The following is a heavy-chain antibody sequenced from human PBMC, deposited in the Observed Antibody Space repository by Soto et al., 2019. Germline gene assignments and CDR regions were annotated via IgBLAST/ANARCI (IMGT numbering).Heavy chain of an antibody. Sequence: QVHLVQSGAEVKKPGASVKVSCKGSGYAFTTYGITWVRQAPGQGLEWMGWISAHNGNTNYAQKLQGRVTVTRDTSTSTAYMELRSLRTDDTAVYYCARGRYGDYWGQGALVTVSS. V-gene: IGHV1-18*01. J-gene: IGHJ4*02. CDR2: ISAHNGNT. CDR1: GYAFTTYG. CDR3: ARGRYGDY. D-gene: IGHD1-1*01.